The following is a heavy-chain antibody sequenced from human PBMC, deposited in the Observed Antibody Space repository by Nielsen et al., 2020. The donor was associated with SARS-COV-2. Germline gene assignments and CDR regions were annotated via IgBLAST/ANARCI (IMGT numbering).Heavy chain of an antibody. J-gene: IGHJ4*02. V-gene: IGHV3-74*01. CDR1: GFTFSSYS. Sequence: GGSLRLSCAASGFTFSSYSMNWVRQAPGKGLVWVSRINSDGSSTSYADSLKGRFTISRDNAKNTLYLQMNSLRAEDTAVYYCVRGLQVPNGLAHRWGQGTLVTVSS. D-gene: IGHD3-16*01. CDR2: INSDGSST. CDR3: VRGLQVPNGLAHR.